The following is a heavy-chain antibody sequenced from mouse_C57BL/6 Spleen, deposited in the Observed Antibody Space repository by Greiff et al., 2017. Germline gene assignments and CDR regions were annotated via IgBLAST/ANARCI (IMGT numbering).Heavy chain of an antibody. J-gene: IGHJ3*01. V-gene: IGHV1-26*01. CDR1: GYTFTDYY. CDR3: ARKDNGYYVTFAY. CDR2: INPNNGGT. D-gene: IGHD2-3*01. Sequence: EVQLQQSGPELVKPGASVKISCKASGYTFTDYYMNWVKQSHGKSLEWIGDINPNNGGTSYNQKFKGKATLTVDKSSSTAYMELRSLTSEDSAVYYCARKDNGYYVTFAYWGQGTLVTVSA.